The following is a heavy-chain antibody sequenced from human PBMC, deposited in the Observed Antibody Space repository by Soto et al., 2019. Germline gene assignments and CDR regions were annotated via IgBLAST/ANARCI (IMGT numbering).Heavy chain of an antibody. J-gene: IGHJ4*02. CDR2: ISYDGSNK. CDR3: ASDDYGDY. CDR1: GFTFSSYA. V-gene: IGHV3-30-3*01. Sequence: QVQLVESGGGVVQPGRSLSLSCAASGFTFSSYAMHWVRQAPGKGLEWVAVISYDGSNKYYADSVKGRFTISRDNSKNTLYLQMNSLRAEDTAVYYCASDDYGDYWGQGTLVTVSS.